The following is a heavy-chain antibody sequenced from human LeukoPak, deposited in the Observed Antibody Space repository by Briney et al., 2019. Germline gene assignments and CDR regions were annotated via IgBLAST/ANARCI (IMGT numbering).Heavy chain of an antibody. D-gene: IGHD6-19*01. J-gene: IGHJ4*02. CDR2: ISSSSSYI. CDR1: GFTFSSYS. CDR3: ASGFSSGWSLARSFDY. Sequence: PGGSLRLSCAASGFTFSSYSMNWVRQAPGKGLEWVSSISSSSSYIYYADSVKGRFTISRDNAKNSLYLQMNSLRAEDTAVYYCASGFSSGWSLARSFDYWGQGTLVTVSS. V-gene: IGHV3-21*01.